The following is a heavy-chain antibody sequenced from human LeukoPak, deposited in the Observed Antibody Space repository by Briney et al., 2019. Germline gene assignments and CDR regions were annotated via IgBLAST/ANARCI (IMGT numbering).Heavy chain of an antibody. CDR2: VRYDGSNK. J-gene: IGHJ4*02. D-gene: IGHD5-24*01. CDR3: HVEMATPPTYFDY. CDR1: GLTFSHYG. V-gene: IGHV3-30*02. Sequence: PGGSLRLSCVVSGLTFSHYGMHWVRQAPGKGLEWVAFVRYDGSNKYYADSVKGRFTISRDNSKNTLYLQMNSLRAEDTAVYYCHVEMATPPTYFDYWGQGTLVTVSS.